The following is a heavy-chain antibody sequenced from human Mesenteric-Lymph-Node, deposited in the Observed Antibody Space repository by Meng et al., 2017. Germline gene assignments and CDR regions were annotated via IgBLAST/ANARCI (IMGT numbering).Heavy chain of an antibody. CDR2: IIPMFGTT. Sequence: SVKVSCKASGGTFSSYAVNWVRQAPGQGLEWMGGIIPMFGTTKYAQKFQGRLSMTRDTSTSTLYMELSSLRFEDTAAYYCARDNSDSSTSWWFDLWGQGTLVTVSS. V-gene: IGHV1-69*05. D-gene: IGHD4-23*01. CDR3: ARDNSDSSTSWWFDL. J-gene: IGHJ5*02. CDR1: GGTFSSYA.